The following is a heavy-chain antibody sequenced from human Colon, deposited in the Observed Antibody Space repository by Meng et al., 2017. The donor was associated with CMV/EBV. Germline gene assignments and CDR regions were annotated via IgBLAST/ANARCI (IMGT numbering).Heavy chain of an antibody. CDR1: YSFASFW. J-gene: IGHJ5*02. CDR2: IFPGDSAT. CDR3: ARHFGVGGGSYFPFADP. Sequence: YSFASFWYAWVRQMPWTGLELTWTIFPGDSATRSSPSFQGQVTISADKSISTAYLQWSSLKASDTAMYYCARHFGVGGGSYFPFADPWGQGTLVTVSS. V-gene: IGHV5-51*01. D-gene: IGHD1-26*01.